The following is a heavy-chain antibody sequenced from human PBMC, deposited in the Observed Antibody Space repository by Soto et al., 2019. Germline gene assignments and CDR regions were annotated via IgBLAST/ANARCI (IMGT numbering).Heavy chain of an antibody. J-gene: IGHJ5*02. D-gene: IGHD4-17*01. CDR1: GGTFSSYT. CDR3: ARDSPYGDYVNWFDP. V-gene: IGHV1-69*13. CDR2: INPSNGTA. Sequence: SAKVSCKASGGTFSSYTLSWVRQAPGQGLEWMGGINPSNGTAKYAQKFQGRVTITADESTSTAYMELSSLRSEDTAVYYCARDSPYGDYVNWFDPWGQGTLVTVSS.